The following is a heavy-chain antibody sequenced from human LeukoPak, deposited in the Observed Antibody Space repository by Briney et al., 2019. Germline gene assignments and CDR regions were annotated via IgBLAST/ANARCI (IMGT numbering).Heavy chain of an antibody. CDR2: IYYIGST. J-gene: IGHJ2*01. Sequence: SETLSLTCTVSGGSISSYYWSWIRQPPGKGLEWIGYIYYIGSTNYNPSLKSRVTISVDTSKNQFSLKLSSVTAADTAVYYCASASAPRYNWRNENWYFDLWGRGTLVTVSS. V-gene: IGHV4-59*01. CDR3: ASASAPRYNWRNENWYFDL. D-gene: IGHD1-1*01. CDR1: GGSISSYY.